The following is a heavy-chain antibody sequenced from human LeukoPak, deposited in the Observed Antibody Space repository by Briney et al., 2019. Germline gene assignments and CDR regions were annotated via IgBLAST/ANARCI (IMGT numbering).Heavy chain of an antibody. J-gene: IGHJ5*02. V-gene: IGHV1-18*01. Sequence: GAPVKVSCKASGYTFTSYGISWVRQAPGQGLEWMGWISAYNGNTNYAQKLQGRVTMTTDTSTSTAYMELRSLRSDDTAVYYCARIGGYYDSSGYFRNWFDPWGQGTLVTVSS. CDR1: GYTFTSYG. CDR2: ISAYNGNT. CDR3: ARIGGYYDSSGYFRNWFDP. D-gene: IGHD3-22*01.